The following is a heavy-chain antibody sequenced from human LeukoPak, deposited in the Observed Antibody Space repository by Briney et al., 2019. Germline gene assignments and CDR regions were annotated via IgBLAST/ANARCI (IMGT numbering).Heavy chain of an antibody. J-gene: IGHJ4*02. CDR1: GYIFTDYY. CDR3: ARDGGDLLRVDY. CDR2: INPNSGGT. Sequence: GASVKVSCKASGYIFTDYYMHWVRQAPGQELGWMGRINPNSGGTNYAQKFQGRVTMTTDTSTSTAYMELRSLTSDDTAVYYCARDGGDLLRVDYWGQGTQVTVSS. D-gene: IGHD1-26*01. V-gene: IGHV1/OR15-1*04.